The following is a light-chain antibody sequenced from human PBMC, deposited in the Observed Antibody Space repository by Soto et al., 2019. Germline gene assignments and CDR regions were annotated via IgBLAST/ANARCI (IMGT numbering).Light chain of an antibody. CDR1: QSVSSY. J-gene: IGKJ4*01. V-gene: IGKV3-11*01. CDR3: QQRSNWPST. Sequence: EIVLTQSPATLSFSPEERATLSCSASQSVSSYLAWYQQKPGQAPRLLIYDASNRATGIPARFSGSGSGTDFTLTISSLEPEDFAVYYCQQRSNWPSTFGGGTKVDIK. CDR2: DAS.